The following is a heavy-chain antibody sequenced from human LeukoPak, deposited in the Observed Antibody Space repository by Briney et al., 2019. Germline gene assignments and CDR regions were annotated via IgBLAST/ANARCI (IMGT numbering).Heavy chain of an antibody. V-gene: IGHV3-30*04. D-gene: IGHD3-22*01. J-gene: IGHJ4*02. CDR3: ARVGSSGYYYVHFDY. Sequence: PGGSLRLSCAASGFTFSSYAMHWVRQAPGKGLEWVAVISYDGSNKYYADSVKGRFTISRDNSKNTLYLQMNSLRAEDTAVYYCARVGSSGYYYVHFDYWGQGTLVTVSS. CDR2: ISYDGSNK. CDR1: GFTFSSYA.